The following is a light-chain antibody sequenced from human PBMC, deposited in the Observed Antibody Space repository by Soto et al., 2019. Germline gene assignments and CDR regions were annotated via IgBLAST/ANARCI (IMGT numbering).Light chain of an antibody. CDR2: AAS. CDR3: QQTYTSCAT. J-gene: IGKJ1*01. V-gene: IGKV1-39*01. Sequence: DIQVTQSPSSLSASVGDSVTLSCQTSQRVYSYIHWYQHQSGKPPKLLIYAASTLQDGVPSRFSGGGSGTADSLIITGQQPGDSATYYCQQTYTSCATCGQGTKV. CDR1: QRVYSY.